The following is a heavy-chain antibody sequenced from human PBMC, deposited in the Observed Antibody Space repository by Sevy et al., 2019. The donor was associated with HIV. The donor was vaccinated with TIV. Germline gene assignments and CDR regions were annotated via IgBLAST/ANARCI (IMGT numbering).Heavy chain of an antibody. V-gene: IGHV3-7*04. J-gene: IGHJ4*02. Sequence: GSLRLSCAASGFGFSGTWMNWVRQAPGKGLEWVAIISPEGSRIDYADSVKGRLIISRDNANSSVSLQMNSLRVEDMGVYYCAKDRGWKTFDYWGQGALVTVSS. CDR1: GFGFSGTW. D-gene: IGHD3-10*01. CDR3: AKDRGWKTFDY. CDR2: ISPEGSRI.